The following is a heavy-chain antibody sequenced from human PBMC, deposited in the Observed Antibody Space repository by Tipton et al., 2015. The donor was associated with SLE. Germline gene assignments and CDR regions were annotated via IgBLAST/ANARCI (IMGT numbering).Heavy chain of an antibody. CDR1: GGSISSYY. CDR2: IYTSGST. Sequence: TLSLTCTVSGGSISSYYWSWIRQPAGKGLEWIGRIYTSGSTNYNPSLKSRVTMSVDTSKDQFSLKLSSVTAADTALYYCASEPPSLTGDNAFDIWGQGTMVTVSS. J-gene: IGHJ3*02. V-gene: IGHV4-4*07. CDR3: ASEPPSLTGDNAFDI. D-gene: IGHD7-27*01.